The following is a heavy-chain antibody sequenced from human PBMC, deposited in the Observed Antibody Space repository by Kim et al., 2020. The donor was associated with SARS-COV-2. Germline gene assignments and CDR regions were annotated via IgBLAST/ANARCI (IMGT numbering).Heavy chain of an antibody. V-gene: IGHV3-20*04. J-gene: IGHJ4*01. CDR1: GFTSGDYG. D-gene: IGHD2-21*02. CDR3: TRAGFCGGDCIYYFDN. CDR2: INWNGGNK. Sequence: GGSLRLSCAASGFTSGDYGMSWVRQVPGKGLDWVSGINWNGGNKAYADSVKGRFTISRDNAKNFLYLQMNSLRSEDTALYYCTRAGFCGGDCIYYFDNWG.